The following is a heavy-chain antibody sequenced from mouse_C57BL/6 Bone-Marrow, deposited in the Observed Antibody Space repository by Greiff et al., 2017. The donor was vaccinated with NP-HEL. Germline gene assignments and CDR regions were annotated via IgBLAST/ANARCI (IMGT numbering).Heavy chain of an antibody. D-gene: IGHD3-2*02. J-gene: IGHJ2*01. Sequence: EVQLVESGGGLVQPGGSLKLSCAASGFTFSDYYMYWVRQTPEKRLEWVAYISNGGGSTYYPDTVKGRFTISRDNAKNTLYLQMSRLKSEDTAMYYCARQRVDSSGYDYWGQGTTLTVSS. V-gene: IGHV5-12*01. CDR2: ISNGGGST. CDR3: ARQRVDSSGYDY. CDR1: GFTFSDYY.